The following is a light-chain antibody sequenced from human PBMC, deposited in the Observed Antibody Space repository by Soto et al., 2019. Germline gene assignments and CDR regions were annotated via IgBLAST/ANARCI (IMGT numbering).Light chain of an antibody. Sequence: SPGERATLSCRASQTVSSSLAWYQQKPGQAPRLLIYEASNRATGIPARFSGSGSGADFTLTISSLEPEDFALYYCQQHINWPLTFGGGTKVHIK. CDR3: QQHINWPLT. CDR2: EAS. V-gene: IGKV3-11*01. J-gene: IGKJ4*01. CDR1: QTVSSS.